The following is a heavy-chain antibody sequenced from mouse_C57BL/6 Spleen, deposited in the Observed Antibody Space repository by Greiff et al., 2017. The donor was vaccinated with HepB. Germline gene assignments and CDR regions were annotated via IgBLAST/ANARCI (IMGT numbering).Heavy chain of an antibody. D-gene: IGHD2-3*01. J-gene: IGHJ4*01. CDR3: VRHDDGYYVGYYAMDY. CDR1: GFSFNTYA. V-gene: IGHV10-1*01. Sequence: EVQRVESGGGLVQPKGSLKLSCAASGFSFNTYAMNWVRQAPGKGLEWVARIRSKSNNYATYYADSVKDRFTISRDDSESMLYLQMNNLKTEDTAMYYCVRHDDGYYVGYYAMDYWGQGTSVTVSS. CDR2: IRSKSNNYAT.